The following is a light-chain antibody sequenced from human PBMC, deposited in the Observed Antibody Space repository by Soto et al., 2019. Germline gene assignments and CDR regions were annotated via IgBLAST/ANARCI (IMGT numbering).Light chain of an antibody. V-gene: IGKV1-33*01. Sequence: DIQMTQSPSSLSASVGDRVTITFQASQDISNYLNWYQQKPGKAPKLLIYDASNLETGVPSSFSGSGSGTDFTFTISSLQPEDIATYYCQQYDNLPITFGQGTRLEIK. CDR1: QDISNY. CDR2: DAS. J-gene: IGKJ5*01. CDR3: QQYDNLPIT.